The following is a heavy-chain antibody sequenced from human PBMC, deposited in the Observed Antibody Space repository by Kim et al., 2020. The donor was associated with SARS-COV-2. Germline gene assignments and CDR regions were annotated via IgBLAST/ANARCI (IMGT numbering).Heavy chain of an antibody. Sequence: SETLSLTCTVSGGSISSSSYFWGWIRQPPGKGLEWIGSIYYSGSTYYNPSLKSRVTISVDTSKNQFSLKLSSVTAADTAVYYCARHNRPGRSGLDYWGQGTLVTVSS. J-gene: IGHJ4*02. V-gene: IGHV4-39*01. CDR2: IYYSGST. D-gene: IGHD3-10*01. CDR1: GGSISSSSYF. CDR3: ARHNRPGRSGLDY.